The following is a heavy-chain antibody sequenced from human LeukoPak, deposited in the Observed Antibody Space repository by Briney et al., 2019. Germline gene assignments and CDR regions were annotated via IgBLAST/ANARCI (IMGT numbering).Heavy chain of an antibody. J-gene: IGHJ3*02. CDR2: ISGSGGST. CDR1: GFTFSSYG. Sequence: GGSLRLSCAPSGFTFSSYGMSWVRRAPGKGLEWVSAISGSGGSTYYANSVKGRFTISRDNSKNTLYLQMNSLRAEDTAVYNCAKTGRAWELLMSNAFDIWGQGTMVTVSS. D-gene: IGHD1-26*01. V-gene: IGHV3-23*01. CDR3: AKTGRAWELLMSNAFDI.